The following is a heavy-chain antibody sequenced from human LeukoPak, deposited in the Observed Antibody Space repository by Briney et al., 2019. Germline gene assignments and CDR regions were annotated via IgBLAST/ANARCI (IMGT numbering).Heavy chain of an antibody. CDR1: GFTFSSHW. CDR2: IKQDGSEK. D-gene: IGHD6-6*01. CDR3: ARAPAAARPYYFDY. Sequence: PGGSPRLSCAASGFTFSSHWMSWVRQAPRKGLEWVAKIKQDGSEKYYVDSVKGRFTISRDNAKNSLYLQMNSLRPEDTAVYYCARAPAAARPYYFDYWGQGTLVTVSS. J-gene: IGHJ4*02. V-gene: IGHV3-7*01.